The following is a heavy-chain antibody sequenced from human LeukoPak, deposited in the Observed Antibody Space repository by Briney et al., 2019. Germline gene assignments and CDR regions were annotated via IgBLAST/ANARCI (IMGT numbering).Heavy chain of an antibody. J-gene: IGHJ4*02. Sequence: PSETLSLTCTVSGGSISNSNYYWGWIRQHPGKGLEWIGYIYYSGSTYYNPSLKSRVTISVDTSKNQFSLKLSSVTAADTAVYYCARVDCSSTSCYLAYWGQGTLVTVSS. V-gene: IGHV4-31*03. D-gene: IGHD2-2*01. CDR3: ARVDCSSTSCYLAY. CDR1: GGSISNSNYY. CDR2: IYYSGST.